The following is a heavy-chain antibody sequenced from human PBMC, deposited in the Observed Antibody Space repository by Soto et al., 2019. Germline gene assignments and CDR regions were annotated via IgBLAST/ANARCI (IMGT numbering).Heavy chain of an antibody. J-gene: IGHJ5*02. CDR3: VRDRLDWEPPGWFDP. Sequence: VQLVQSGAEVKKPGSSVKVSCEVSGGTFGTYAFTWVRQAPGQGLEWMGGITPIFGSPYYAQKFQDRVTIHANKSTTTIYMELSALGSEDTAVYFCVRDRLDWEPPGWFDPWGQGTLVTVSS. CDR2: ITPIFGSP. CDR1: GGTFGTYA. V-gene: IGHV1-69*06. D-gene: IGHD1-1*01.